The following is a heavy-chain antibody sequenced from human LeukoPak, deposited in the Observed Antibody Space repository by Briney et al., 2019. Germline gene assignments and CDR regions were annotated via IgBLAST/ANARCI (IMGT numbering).Heavy chain of an antibody. CDR3: ARGGRAIKQQLEGNWFDP. Sequence: ASVKVSCKASGYTFTSYDIHWVRQATGQGLEWMGWMNPNSGNTGYAQQFQGTVTMTRNTSLSTAYMELSSLRSEETAVYYCARGGRAIKQQLEGNWFDPWGQGTLVTVSS. J-gene: IGHJ5*02. CDR1: GYTFTSYD. D-gene: IGHD6-13*01. V-gene: IGHV1-8*01. CDR2: MNPNSGNT.